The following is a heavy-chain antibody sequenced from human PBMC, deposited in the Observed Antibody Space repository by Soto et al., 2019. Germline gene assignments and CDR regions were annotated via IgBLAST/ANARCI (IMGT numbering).Heavy chain of an antibody. V-gene: IGHV5-51*01. D-gene: IGHD6-19*01. CDR2: IYPHDSHT. Sequence: GESLTISCKASGYSFTSYWIAWVRQMPGKGLEWMGTIYPHDSHTIYSPSFEGRVTISADKSITTSHLQWSSLKASDTAMFYCARQSIGVAGLFDDWGQGTMVTVSS. J-gene: IGHJ4*02. CDR3: ARQSIGVAGLFDD. CDR1: GYSFTSYW.